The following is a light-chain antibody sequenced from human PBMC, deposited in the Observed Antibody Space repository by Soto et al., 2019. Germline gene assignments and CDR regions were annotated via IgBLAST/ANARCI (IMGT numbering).Light chain of an antibody. V-gene: IGKV3-15*01. Sequence: EIVLSQSLATLSASPGERPTLSFRASQSVSSDLAWYHQKPGQAPRLLIYGAATRATGIPARFSGSGSGTEFTLTISSLQPDDFATYYCQHYNSYSEAFGQGTKVDIK. CDR1: QSVSSD. CDR2: GAA. J-gene: IGKJ1*01. CDR3: QHYNSYSEA.